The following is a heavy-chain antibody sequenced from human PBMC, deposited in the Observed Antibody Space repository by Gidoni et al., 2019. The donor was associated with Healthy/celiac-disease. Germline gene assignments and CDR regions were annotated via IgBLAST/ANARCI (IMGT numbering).Heavy chain of an antibody. V-gene: IGHV3-21*01. CDR2: ISSSSSYI. Sequence: EVQLVESGGGLVKPGGSLRLSCAASGFTFSSYSMNWVRQAPGKGLEWVSSISSSSSYIYYADSVKGRFTISRDNAKNSLYLQMNSLRAEDTAVYYCARDHRIAVAGRGEMGWGQGTLVTVSS. CDR1: GFTFSSYS. J-gene: IGHJ4*02. D-gene: IGHD6-19*01. CDR3: ARDHRIAVAGRGEMG.